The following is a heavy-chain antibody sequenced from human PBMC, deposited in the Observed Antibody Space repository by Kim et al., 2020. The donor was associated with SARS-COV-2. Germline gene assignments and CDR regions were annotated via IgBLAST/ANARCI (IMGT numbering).Heavy chain of an antibody. Sequence: SETLSLTCAVYGGSFSGYYWSWIRQPPGKGLEWIGEINHSGSTNYNPSLKSRVTISVDTSKNQFSLKLSSVTAADTAVYYCARVGLAVAGGDYWGQGTLVTVSS. CDR3: ARVGLAVAGGDY. D-gene: IGHD6-19*01. CDR1: GGSFSGYY. V-gene: IGHV4-34*01. CDR2: INHSGST. J-gene: IGHJ4*02.